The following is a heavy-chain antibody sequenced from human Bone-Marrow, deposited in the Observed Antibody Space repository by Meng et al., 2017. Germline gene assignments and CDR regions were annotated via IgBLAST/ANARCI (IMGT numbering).Heavy chain of an antibody. CDR1: GFTFSTYW. V-gene: IGHV3-74*01. J-gene: IGHJ4*02. Sequence: GESLKISCAASGFTFSTYWMYWVRQAPGEGLVWVSRIDRDGNHITYADSVKGRFTISRDNAKNSLYVQMNSLGAEDTAVYYCARDIGFGSLDSWGQGTPVTVSS. D-gene: IGHD3-10*01. CDR3: ARDIGFGSLDS. CDR2: IDRDGNHI.